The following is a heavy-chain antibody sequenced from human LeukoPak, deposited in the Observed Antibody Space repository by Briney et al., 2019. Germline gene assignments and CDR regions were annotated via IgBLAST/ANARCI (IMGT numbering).Heavy chain of an antibody. V-gene: IGHV3-11*01. J-gene: IGHJ5*02. CDR1: GFTFSDYY. CDR2: ISSSGSTI. D-gene: IGHD3-3*01. CDR3: AKINDSRGWFDP. Sequence: GGSLRLSCAASGFTFSDYYMSWIRQAPGKGLEWVSYISSSGSTIYYADSVKGRFTISRDNSKNTLYLQMNSLRAEDTAVYYCAKINDSRGWFDPWGQGTLVTVSS.